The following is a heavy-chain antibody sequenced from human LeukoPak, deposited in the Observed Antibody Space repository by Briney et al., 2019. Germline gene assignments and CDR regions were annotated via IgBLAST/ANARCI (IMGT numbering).Heavy chain of an antibody. J-gene: IGHJ4*02. CDR3: ATDREGDPSAYYLV. D-gene: IGHD3-22*01. CDR2: IDSGGRT. Sequence: GGSLRLSCAASGFTFSTYSMSWVRQAPGKGLEWVSNIDSGGRTYFADSVKGRFTISRDDSKNTLYLQMSSLRGEDTAVYYCATDREGDPSAYYLVGGQGTLITVSS. CDR1: GFTFSTYS. V-gene: IGHV3-23*01.